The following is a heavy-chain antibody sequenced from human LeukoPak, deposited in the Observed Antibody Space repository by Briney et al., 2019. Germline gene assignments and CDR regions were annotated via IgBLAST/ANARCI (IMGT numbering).Heavy chain of an antibody. CDR1: GFTFSSHT. J-gene: IGHJ4*02. V-gene: IGHV3-21*01. Sequence: GGSLRLSCAVSGFTFSSHTMNWVRQAPGKGLEWVSFMSGSGTYTSYAGPVKGRFIISRDNAKNSLYLQMNSLRVEDTAVYYCARDASSWHTDYWGQGTLVTVSS. CDR2: MSGSGTYT. D-gene: IGHD2-2*01. CDR3: ARDASSWHTDY.